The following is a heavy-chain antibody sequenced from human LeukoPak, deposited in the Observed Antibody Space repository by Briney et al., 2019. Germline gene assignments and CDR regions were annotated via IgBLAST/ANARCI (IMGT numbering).Heavy chain of an antibody. CDR3: ATDFYDTT. J-gene: IGHJ5*02. V-gene: IGHV3-15*07. CDR2: IRSNSDGGTI. D-gene: IGHD3-22*01. CDR1: GFTFSNAW. Sequence: GGSLRLSCATSGFTFSNAWMNWVRQAPGKGLEWVGRIRSNSDGGTIDYAAPVKGRFALSRDDSKNTLYLQMNSLQTEDTAVYYCATDFYDTTWGQGTLVAVSS.